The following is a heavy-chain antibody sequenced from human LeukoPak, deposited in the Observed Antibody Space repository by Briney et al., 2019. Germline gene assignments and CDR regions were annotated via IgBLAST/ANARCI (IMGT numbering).Heavy chain of an antibody. CDR1: GYTLTELS. J-gene: IGHJ6*03. CDR3: ATVQPSSSAAFSYYYYYYMDV. Sequence: ASLKVSCKVSGYTLTELSMHWVRQAPGEGLEWMGGFDPEDGETIYAQKFQGRVTMTEDTSTDTAYMELSSLRSEDTAVYYCATVQPSSSAAFSYYYYYYMDVWGKGTTVTVSS. D-gene: IGHD2-2*01. V-gene: IGHV1-24*01. CDR2: FDPEDGET.